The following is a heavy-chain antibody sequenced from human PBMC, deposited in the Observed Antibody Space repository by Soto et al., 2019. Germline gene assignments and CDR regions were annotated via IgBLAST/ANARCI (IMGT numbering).Heavy chain of an antibody. CDR1: GFTFSSYS. V-gene: IGHV3-21*01. J-gene: IGHJ4*02. CDR3: EREGVEKATHDY. CDR2: ISSSSSYI. Sequence: GSLRLSCAASGFTFSSYSMNCVRQAPGKGLEWVSSISSSSSYIYYADSVKGRFTISSDNAKNSLYLQMNSLRADDTAVYYCEREGVEKATHDYRRQGTLGTVSS. D-gene: IGHD3-10*01.